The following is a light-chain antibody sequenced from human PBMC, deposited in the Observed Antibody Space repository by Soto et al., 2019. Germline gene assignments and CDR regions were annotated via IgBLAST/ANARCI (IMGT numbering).Light chain of an antibody. CDR2: RNS. V-gene: IGLV1-47*01. Sequence: QSVLTQPPSASGTPGQRVTVSCSGGTSNIGSNYVFWYQQLPQTAPKLLIYRNSKRPSGVPDRFSGSKSGTSASLAISGLRSEDEAYYYCTVWDDSLSGPVFGEGTKVTVL. CDR3: TVWDDSLSGPV. J-gene: IGLJ2*01. CDR1: TSNIGSNY.